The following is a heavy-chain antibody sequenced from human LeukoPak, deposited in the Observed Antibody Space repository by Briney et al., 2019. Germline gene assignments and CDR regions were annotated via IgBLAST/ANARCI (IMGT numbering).Heavy chain of an antibody. Sequence: GGSLRLTCAASGFTFSTYWMSWVRQAPGKGLEWVANIKQDGSVKNYVDSVKGRFTISRDNAKNSLYLQMNSLRADDTAMYYCVRGGYGPDYWGQGTLVTVSS. D-gene: IGHD5-12*01. CDR2: IKQDGSVK. V-gene: IGHV3-7*03. CDR1: GFTFSTYW. J-gene: IGHJ4*02. CDR3: VRGGYGPDY.